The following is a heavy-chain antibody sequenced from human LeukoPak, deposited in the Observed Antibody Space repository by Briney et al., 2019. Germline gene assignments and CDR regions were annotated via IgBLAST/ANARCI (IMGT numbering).Heavy chain of an antibody. D-gene: IGHD3-10*01. Sequence: GRSLRLSCAASGFTFDDYAMHWVRQAPGKGLEWVSGISWNSGSIGYADSVKGRFTISRDNAKNSLYLQMNSLRAEDTALYYCAKGSGSHLPYYFDYWGQGTLVTVSS. CDR1: GFTFDDYA. V-gene: IGHV3-9*01. CDR2: ISWNSGSI. J-gene: IGHJ4*02. CDR3: AKGSGSHLPYYFDY.